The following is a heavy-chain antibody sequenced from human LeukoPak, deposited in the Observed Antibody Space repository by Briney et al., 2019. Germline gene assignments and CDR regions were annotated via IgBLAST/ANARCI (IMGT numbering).Heavy chain of an antibody. Sequence: SQTLSLTCAISGDSVSTNTAACNWIRQSPSRGLEWLGRTYYRSKWYTDYAVSVKSRITINPDTSKNQFSLQLNSVTPEDTAVYFCARDGWPAFDYWGQGTLVTVSS. V-gene: IGHV6-1*01. J-gene: IGHJ4*02. D-gene: IGHD2-15*01. CDR3: ARDGWPAFDY. CDR2: TYYRSKWYT. CDR1: GDSVSTNTAA.